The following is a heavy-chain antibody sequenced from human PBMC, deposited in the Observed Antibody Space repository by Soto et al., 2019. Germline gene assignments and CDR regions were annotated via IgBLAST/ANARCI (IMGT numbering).Heavy chain of an antibody. Sequence: SETLSLTCAVYGGSFGGYYWRWIRQPPGKGLEWIGEINQRGSTKYNPSRKSRVTISVDTSNNHISLKMRSVTAADTAVYYCARGLDDKDYYYYHGMDVWSQGTTVTVSS. CDR1: GGSFGGYY. CDR2: INQRGST. J-gene: IGHJ6*02. V-gene: IGHV4-34*01. D-gene: IGHD3-9*01. CDR3: ARGLDDKDYYYYHGMDV.